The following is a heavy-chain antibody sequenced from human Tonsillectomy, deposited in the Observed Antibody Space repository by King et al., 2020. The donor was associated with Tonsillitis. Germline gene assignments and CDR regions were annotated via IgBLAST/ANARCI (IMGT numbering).Heavy chain of an antibody. Sequence: VQLQQWGAGLLKPSETLSLTCAVYGWSFSGYYWSWIRQPPGKGLEWIGESNKSGSTNYNPSVKSRVTISVDTSKNQFALKLNSVTAADTAVYYCAREGLENDTFDIWGQGSMVTVSS. CDR3: AREGLENDTFDI. J-gene: IGHJ3*02. V-gene: IGHV4-34*01. CDR1: GWSFSGYY. D-gene: IGHD3-3*01. CDR2: SNKSGST.